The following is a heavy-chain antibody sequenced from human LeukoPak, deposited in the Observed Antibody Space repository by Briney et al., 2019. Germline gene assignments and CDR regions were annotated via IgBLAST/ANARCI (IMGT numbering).Heavy chain of an antibody. J-gene: IGHJ4*02. CDR1: EFVVSTNY. Sequence: GGSLRLSCAASEFVVSTNYMSWVRQAPGKGLEWVSVLYSGGSTYYTDSVKGRFTISRDNSNNTLYLQMNNLRAEDTAVYYCAMDSAWLPLKFDYWGPGTLVAVST. CDR3: AMDSAWLPLKFDY. D-gene: IGHD5-24*01. CDR2: LYSGGST. V-gene: IGHV3-66*01.